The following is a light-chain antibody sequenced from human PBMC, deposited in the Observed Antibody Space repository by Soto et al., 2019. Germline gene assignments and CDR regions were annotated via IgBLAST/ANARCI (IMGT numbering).Light chain of an antibody. V-gene: IGLV2-14*01. CDR2: EVS. Sequence: QSVLTQPASVSGSPGQSITISCTGTSSDVGGYNYVSWYQQHPGKAPKLMIYEVSNRPSGVSSRFSGSKSGNTASLTISGLQAEDEGDYYCCSYADGSIYFFGTGTKLTVL. J-gene: IGLJ1*01. CDR3: CSYADGSIYF. CDR1: SSDVGGYNY.